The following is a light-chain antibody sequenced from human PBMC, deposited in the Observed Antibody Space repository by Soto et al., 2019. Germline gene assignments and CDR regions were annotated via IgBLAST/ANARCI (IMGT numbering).Light chain of an antibody. J-gene: IGKJ1*01. Sequence: EIVLTHSPGTLSLSPWERATLSCSASQSVSSNLAWYQQKPGQAPRFLIYGASTRATGIPARFSGSGSGTEFTLTISSLQSEDFAVYYCHQYDNWPRTFGQGTKVDIK. CDR1: QSVSSN. CDR2: GAS. CDR3: HQYDNWPRT. V-gene: IGKV3-15*01.